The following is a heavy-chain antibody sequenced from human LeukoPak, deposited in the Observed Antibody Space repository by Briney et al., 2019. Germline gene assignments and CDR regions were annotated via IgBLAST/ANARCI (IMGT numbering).Heavy chain of an antibody. CDR1: GGSISSYY. V-gene: IGHV4-59*12. CDR3: ARGRTDDYFDY. CDR2: IYHSGST. J-gene: IGHJ4*02. Sequence: PSETLSLTCTVSGGSISSYYWSWIRQPPGKGLEWIGYIYHSGSTYYNPSLKSRVTISVDRSKNQFSLKLSSVTAADTAVYYCARGRTDDYFDYWGQGTLVTVSS.